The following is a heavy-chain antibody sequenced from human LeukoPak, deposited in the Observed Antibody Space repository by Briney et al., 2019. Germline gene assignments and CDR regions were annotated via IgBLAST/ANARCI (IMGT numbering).Heavy chain of an antibody. Sequence: NPGGSLRPSCVVSGIPFSDYYMNWIRQTPEKGLEWISYISASSSYTDYADSVKGRFTISRDNAQNALFLQMNRLRVEDTAVYYCAAGTAADYWGQGTQVTVSS. CDR1: GIPFSDYY. V-gene: IGHV3-11*03. CDR3: AAGTAADY. J-gene: IGHJ4*02. CDR2: ISASSSYT. D-gene: IGHD6-13*01.